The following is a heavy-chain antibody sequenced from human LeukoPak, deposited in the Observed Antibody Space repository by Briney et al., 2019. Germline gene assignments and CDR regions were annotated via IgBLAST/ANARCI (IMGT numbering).Heavy chain of an antibody. D-gene: IGHD1-1*01. J-gene: IGHJ4*02. CDR3: ARDRDWKFDY. Sequence: SETLSLTCTVSGGSISSSSYYWGWIRQPPGKGLEWIGSIYYSGSTYYNPSLKSRVTISVDTSKNQFSLKLSSVTAADTAVYYCARDRDWKFDYWGQGTLVTVSS. CDR1: GGSISSSSYY. CDR2: IYYSGST. V-gene: IGHV4-39*07.